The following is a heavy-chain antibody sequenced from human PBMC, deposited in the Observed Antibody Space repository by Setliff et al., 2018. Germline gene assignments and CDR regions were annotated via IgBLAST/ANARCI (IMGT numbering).Heavy chain of an antibody. Sequence: ASVKVSCKASGYTFTNYAMTWMRQAPGQGLEYMGWINTNTGNPIYAQGFTGRFVFSLDTSVSTAYLQISSLKSEDTAVYYRARGSRFGTIVYKGGYYMDVWGKGTTVTVSS. CDR2: INTNTGNP. CDR3: ARGSRFGTIVYKGGYYMDV. V-gene: IGHV7-4-1*02. D-gene: IGHD3-10*01. J-gene: IGHJ6*03. CDR1: GYTFTNYA.